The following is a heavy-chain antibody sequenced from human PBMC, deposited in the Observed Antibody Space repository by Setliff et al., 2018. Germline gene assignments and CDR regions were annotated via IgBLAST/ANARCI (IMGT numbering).Heavy chain of an antibody. CDR3: AKDTHYYASSGYYCFDF. Sequence: GGSLRLSCAASGFTFSIYSMNWVRQAPGKGLEWVAYIRHDGTNENYADSVKGRFTVSRDNSRNTLFLQMNSLRTEDTAVYYCAKDTHYYASSGYYCFDFWGQGTLVTVSS. CDR2: IRHDGTNE. V-gene: IGHV3-30*02. CDR1: GFTFSIYS. D-gene: IGHD3-22*01. J-gene: IGHJ4*02.